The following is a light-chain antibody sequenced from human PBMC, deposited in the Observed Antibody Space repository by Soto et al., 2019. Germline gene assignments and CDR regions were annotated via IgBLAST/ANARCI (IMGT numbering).Light chain of an antibody. V-gene: IGKV3-11*01. J-gene: IGKJ4*01. CDR1: ESVDIY. CDR2: HAS. Sequence: ETVLTQSPATLSLSPGETATLSCRASESVDIYLAWYQQKPGQAPRLLTYHASNRATGIPARFSGSGSGTDFTLTISSLEPEDSAVYYCQQRRNWPPLTFGGGTRVEI. CDR3: QQRRNWPPLT.